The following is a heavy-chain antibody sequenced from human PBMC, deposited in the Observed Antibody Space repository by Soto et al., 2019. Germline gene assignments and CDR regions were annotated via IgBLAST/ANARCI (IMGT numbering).Heavy chain of an antibody. J-gene: IGHJ6*03. D-gene: IGHD2-2*01. CDR2: IWYDGSNK. CDR3: ARGRYCSSTSCYGVYYYYYMDV. CDR1: GCTFSSYG. Sequence: GGSLRLSCAASGCTFSSYGMHWVRQAPGKGLEWVAVIWYDGSNKYYADSVKGRFTISRDNSKNTLYLQMNSLRAEDTAVYYCARGRYCSSTSCYGVYYYYYMDVWGKGTTVTVSS. V-gene: IGHV3-33*01.